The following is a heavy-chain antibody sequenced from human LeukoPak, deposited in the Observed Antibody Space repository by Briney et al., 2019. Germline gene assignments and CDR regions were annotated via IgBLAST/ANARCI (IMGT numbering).Heavy chain of an antibody. CDR1: GFTFSSYA. V-gene: IGHV3-23*01. J-gene: IGHJ4*02. D-gene: IGHD4-11*01. Sequence: PGGSLRLSCAASGFTFSSYAMSWVRQAPGKGLEWVSAISGSGGSTYYADSVKGRFTISRDNSKNTLYLQMNSLRAEDTAVYYCARSRSDYSFYFDYWGQGTLVTVSS. CDR2: ISGSGGST. CDR3: ARSRSDYSFYFDY.